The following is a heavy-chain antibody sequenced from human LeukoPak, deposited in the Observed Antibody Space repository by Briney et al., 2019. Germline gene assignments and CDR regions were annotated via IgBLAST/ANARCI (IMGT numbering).Heavy chain of an antibody. CDR3: ARAADDAFDI. Sequence: SETLSLTCAVYGGSFSGYYWSWIRQPPGKGLEWIGEINHTGSTNYNTSLKSRVTLSVDTSKNQFSLKLSSVTAADTAVYYCARAADDAFDIWGQGTMVTVSS. CDR2: INHTGST. V-gene: IGHV4-34*01. CDR1: GGSFSGYY. J-gene: IGHJ3*02.